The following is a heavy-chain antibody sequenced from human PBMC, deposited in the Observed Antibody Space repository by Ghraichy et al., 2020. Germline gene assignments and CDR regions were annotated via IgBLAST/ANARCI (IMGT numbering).Heavy chain of an antibody. Sequence: GGSLRLSCAASGFTFSSYAMTWVRQAPGKGLEWVSVISGSGDNTYYADSVKGRFAISRDNSKNTLYLQMHSLRVEDTAVYYCACRRGRLVDLDYYYGMDVWGQGTTVTVSS. CDR2: ISGSGDNT. D-gene: IGHD2-15*01. J-gene: IGHJ6*02. CDR1: GFTFSSYA. V-gene: IGHV3-23*01. CDR3: ACRRGRLVDLDYYYGMDV.